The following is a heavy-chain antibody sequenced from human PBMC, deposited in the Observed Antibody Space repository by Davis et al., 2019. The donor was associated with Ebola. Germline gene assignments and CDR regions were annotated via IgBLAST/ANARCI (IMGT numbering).Heavy chain of an antibody. Sequence: SGATLAKLTQIFTLTGTFSGFPLSTRGMRVSWIRQPPGKALEWLARIDWDDDKFYSTSLKTRLTISKDTSKNQVVLTMTNMHPVDTATYYCARIRGYSYGYDYWGQGTLVTVSS. CDR3: ARIRGYSYGYDY. CDR2: IDWDDDK. J-gene: IGHJ4*02. V-gene: IGHV2-70*04. D-gene: IGHD5-18*01. CDR1: GFPLSTRGMR.